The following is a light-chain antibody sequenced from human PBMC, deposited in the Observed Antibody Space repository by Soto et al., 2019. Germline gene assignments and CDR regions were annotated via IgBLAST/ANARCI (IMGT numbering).Light chain of an antibody. CDR3: QHFLTYPLT. J-gene: IGKJ4*01. V-gene: IGKV1-5*03. CDR1: QRISSW. CDR2: EAS. Sequence: DIQMTQSPSTLSASVGDRVTITCRASQRISSWLAWYQQKPGKAPKLLIYEASILQSGVPSRFSGSGSGTEFTLTISGLQADDFSTYYCQHFLTYPLTFGGWTKVDI.